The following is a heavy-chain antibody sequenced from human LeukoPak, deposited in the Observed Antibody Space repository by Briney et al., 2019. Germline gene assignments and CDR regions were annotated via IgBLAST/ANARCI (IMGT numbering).Heavy chain of an antibody. V-gene: IGHV1-18*01. D-gene: IGHD4-11*01. Sequence: ASVKVSCKASGYTFTTYNINWVRQAPGQGLEWMGWISAYNGNTNYAQKLQGRVTMTTDTSTSTAYMELRSLRSDDTAVYYCARNLRYSNPDYYYYYMDVWGKGTTVTVSS. CDR1: GYTFTTYN. J-gene: IGHJ6*03. CDR2: ISAYNGNT. CDR3: ARNLRYSNPDYYYYYMDV.